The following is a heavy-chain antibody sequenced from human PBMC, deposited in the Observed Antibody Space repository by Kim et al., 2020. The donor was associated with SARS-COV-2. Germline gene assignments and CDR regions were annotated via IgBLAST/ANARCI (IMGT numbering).Heavy chain of an antibody. J-gene: IGHJ4*02. V-gene: IGHV3-53*01. Sequence: VKGRFTISRDNSKNTLFLQMSSLRAEDTAVYFCARDYYASGNFYSYFDEWGRGTLVTVSS. D-gene: IGHD3-10*01. CDR3: ARDYYASGNFYSYFDE.